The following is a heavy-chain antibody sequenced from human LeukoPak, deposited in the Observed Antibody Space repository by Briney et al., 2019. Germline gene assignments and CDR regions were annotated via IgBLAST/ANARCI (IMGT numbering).Heavy chain of an antibody. V-gene: IGHV4-39*07. CDR2: IYYSGST. D-gene: IGHD3-10*01. J-gene: IGHJ4*02. Sequence: PSETLSLTCTVSGGSISSSSYYWGWIRQPPGKGLEWIGSIYYSGSTYYNPSLKSRVTKSVDTSKNQFSLKLSSVTAADTAVYYCARHSPYGSGSYLSYWGQGTLVTVSS. CDR1: GGSISSSSYY. CDR3: ARHSPYGSGSYLSY.